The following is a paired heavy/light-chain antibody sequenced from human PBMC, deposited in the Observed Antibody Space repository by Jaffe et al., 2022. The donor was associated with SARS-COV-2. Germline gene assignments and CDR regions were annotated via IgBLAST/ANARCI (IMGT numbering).Heavy chain of an antibody. CDR3: ARDDATYCSRGTCYMG. J-gene: IGHJ4*02. CDR1: GYSFTTYY. CDR2: IDPNSGAT. V-gene: IGHV1-2*02. D-gene: IGHD2-15*01. Sequence: QVQMVQSGAEVGKPGASVKVSCKASGYSFTTYYTHWVRQVPGQGLEWMGWIDPNSGATNSAQKFQGRVTMTRDRSIGTAYMELSGLRSDDTAVYYCARDDATYCSRGTCYMGWGQGTLVTVSA.
Light chain of an antibody. V-gene: IGKV2-24*01. CDR2: KIS. Sequence: DIVMTQTPLSSPVTLGQPASISCRSSQSLVHSDGNTYLSWLQQRPGQPPRLLIYKISNRFPGVPDRFSGSGAGTDFTLKISRVEADDVGIYYCMQATQSTTFGQGTKLEIK. CDR3: MQATQSTT. J-gene: IGKJ2*01. CDR1: QSLVHSDGNTY.